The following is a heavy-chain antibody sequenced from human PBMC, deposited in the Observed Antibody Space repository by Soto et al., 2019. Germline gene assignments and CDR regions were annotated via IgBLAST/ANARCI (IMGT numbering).Heavy chain of an antibody. J-gene: IGHJ5*02. CDR3: ARFRYSSSSGNWFDP. D-gene: IGHD6-6*01. Sequence: SETLSLTCTVSGGSISSYYWSWIRQPPGKGLEWIGYIYYSGSTNYNPSLKSRVTISVDTSKNQFSLKLSSVTAADTAVYYCARFRYSSSSGNWFDPWGQGTLVTVSS. CDR1: GGSISSYY. CDR2: IYYSGST. V-gene: IGHV4-59*08.